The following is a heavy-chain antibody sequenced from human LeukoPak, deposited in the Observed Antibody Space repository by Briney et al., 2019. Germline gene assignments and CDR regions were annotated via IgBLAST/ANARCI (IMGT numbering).Heavy chain of an antibody. CDR2: IYPGDSDT. CDR3: ARRDYYGSGSYHYFDY. V-gene: IGHV5-51*01. CDR1: GYSFTTHW. J-gene: IGHJ4*02. Sequence: GESLKISCKASGYSFTTHWIGWVRQMPGKGLEWMGIIYPGDSDTRYSPSFQGHVTISADKSISTAYLQWSSLKASDTAMYYCARRDYYGSGSYHYFDYWGQGTLVTVSS. D-gene: IGHD3-10*01.